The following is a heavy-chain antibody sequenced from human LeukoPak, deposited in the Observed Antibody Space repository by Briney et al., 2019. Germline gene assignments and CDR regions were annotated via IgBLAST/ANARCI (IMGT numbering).Heavy chain of an antibody. D-gene: IGHD3-16*01. V-gene: IGHV3-30*18. J-gene: IGHJ6*02. Sequence: GGSLRLSCAASGFTFSSYGMHWVRQAPGKGLEWVAVISYDGSNKYYADSVKGRFTISRDNSKNTLYLQMNSLRAEGTAVYYCAKESVAYRTDSHYYYYGMDVWGQGTTVTVSS. CDR3: AKESVAYRTDSHYYYYGMDV. CDR2: ISYDGSNK. CDR1: GFTFSSYG.